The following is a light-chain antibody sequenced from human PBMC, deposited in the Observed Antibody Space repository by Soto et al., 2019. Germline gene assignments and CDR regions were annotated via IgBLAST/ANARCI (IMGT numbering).Light chain of an antibody. CDR2: LNSDGSH. CDR3: QTWGTGP. J-gene: IGLJ1*01. Sequence: QPVLTQSPSASASLGASVKLTCTLSSGHSSYAIAWHQQQPEKGPRYLMKLNSDGSHSKGAGIPDRFSGSSSGAERYLTISSLLSEDEADYYCQTWGTGPFGTGTKLTVL. CDR1: SGHSSYA. V-gene: IGLV4-69*01.